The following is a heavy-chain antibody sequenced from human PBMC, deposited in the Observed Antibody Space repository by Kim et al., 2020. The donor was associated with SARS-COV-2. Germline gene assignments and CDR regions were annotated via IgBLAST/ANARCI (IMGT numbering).Heavy chain of an antibody. D-gene: IGHD3-9*01. V-gene: IGHV1-46*01. J-gene: IGHJ4*02. CDR3: ARDRKRITILGYFDY. CDR1: GYTFTSYY. Sequence: ASVKVSCKASGYTFTSYYMHWVRQAPGQGLEWMGIINPSGGSTSYAQKFQGRVTMTRDTSTSTVYMELSSLRSEDTAVYYCARDRKRITILGYFDYWGQGTLVTVSS. CDR2: INPSGGST.